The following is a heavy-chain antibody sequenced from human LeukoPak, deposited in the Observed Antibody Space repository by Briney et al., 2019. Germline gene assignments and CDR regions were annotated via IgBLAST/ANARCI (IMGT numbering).Heavy chain of an antibody. V-gene: IGHV3-74*01. CDR2: IKSDGRT. D-gene: IGHD4/OR15-4a*01. J-gene: IGHJ4*02. Sequence: GGSLRLSCAAAGFTFSNYWMHWVRQAPGKGLVWVSRIKSDGRTNYADSVKGRFTISRDNAKNTVSLQMNSLRAEDTGVYYCASGFTPNVKSPFEYWGQGTLVTVSS. CDR3: ASGFTPNVKSPFEY. CDR1: GFTFSNYW.